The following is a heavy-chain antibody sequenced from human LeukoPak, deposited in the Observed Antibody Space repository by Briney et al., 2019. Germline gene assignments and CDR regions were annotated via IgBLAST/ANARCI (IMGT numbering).Heavy chain of an antibody. CDR2: IYYSGST. D-gene: IGHD6-13*01. V-gene: IGHV4-39*01. Sequence: SETLSLTCTVSGGSISSSSYYWGWLRQPPGRGLEWIGSIYYSGSTYYNPSLKSRVPISVATSKNQFSLKLSSVTAADTAVYYCARLGAAAGYYYYYMDVWGKGTTVAVSS. J-gene: IGHJ6*03. CDR3: ARLGAAAGYYYYYMDV. CDR1: GGSISSSSYY.